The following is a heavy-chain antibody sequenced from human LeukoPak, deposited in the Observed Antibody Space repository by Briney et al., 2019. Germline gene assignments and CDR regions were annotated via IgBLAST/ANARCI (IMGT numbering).Heavy chain of an antibody. CDR1: GFIFSSYA. D-gene: IGHD3-9*01. CDR3: ARFPDFDWLFFDY. CDR2: ISYDGSNK. J-gene: IGHJ4*02. V-gene: IGHV3-30*04. Sequence: GGSLRLSCAASGFIFSSYAMHWVRQAPGKGLEWVAVISYDGSNKYYADSVKGRFTISRDNSKNTLYLQMNSLRAEDTAVYYCARFPDFDWLFFDYWGQGTLVTVSS.